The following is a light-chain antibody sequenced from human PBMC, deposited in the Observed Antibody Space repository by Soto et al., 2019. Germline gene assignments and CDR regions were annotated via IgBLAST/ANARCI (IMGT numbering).Light chain of an antibody. CDR2: KVS. V-gene: IGKV2-30*01. CDR3: MHGTHWPPYT. J-gene: IGKJ2*01. Sequence: DVVMTQSPLSLPVTLGQPASISCRSSQSLAYSYGNTYFNWFQQMPGQSPRRLIYKVSNRDSGVPARFSGSGSGTDFTLKISRVEAEDVGVYYCMHGTHWPPYTFGQGTKLEIK. CDR1: QSLAYSYGNTY.